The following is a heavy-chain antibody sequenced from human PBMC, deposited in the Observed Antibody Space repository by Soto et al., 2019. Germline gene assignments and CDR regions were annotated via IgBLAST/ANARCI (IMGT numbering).Heavy chain of an antibody. CDR1: GFTFSSYA. D-gene: IGHD3-22*01. CDR2: ISGSGGST. CDR3: AKDRPSYYYDRVDAFDI. V-gene: IGHV3-23*01. J-gene: IGHJ3*02. Sequence: GGSLRLSCAASGFTFSSYAMSWVRQAPGKGLEWVSAISGSGGSTYYADSVKGRFTISRDNSKNTLYLQMNSLRAEDTAVYYCAKDRPSYYYDRVDAFDIWGQGTMVTVSS.